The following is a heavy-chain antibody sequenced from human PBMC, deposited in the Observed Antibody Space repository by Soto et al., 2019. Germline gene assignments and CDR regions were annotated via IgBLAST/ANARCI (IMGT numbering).Heavy chain of an antibody. J-gene: IGHJ4*02. D-gene: IGHD1-1*01. Sequence: QVQLVESGGGVVQPGRSLRLSCAASGFTFSSYGMHWVRQATGKGLEWVAIISYDEINKYYADSVKGRFTISRDNSKNTLYLQMNSLRAEDTAVYYLAKSVFNWNDGFFHYWGQGLLVTVSS. V-gene: IGHV3-30*18. CDR2: ISYDEINK. CDR1: GFTFSSYG. CDR3: AKSVFNWNDGFFHY.